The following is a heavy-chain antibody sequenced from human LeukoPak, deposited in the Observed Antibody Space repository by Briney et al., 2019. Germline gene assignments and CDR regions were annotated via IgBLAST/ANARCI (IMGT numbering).Heavy chain of an antibody. CDR2: IYYSGST. CDR1: GGSISSYY. J-gene: IGHJ4*02. V-gene: IGHV4-59*08. CDR3: ARKGGYSFDY. Sequence: SETLSLTCTVSGGSISSYYWSWIRQPPGKGLEWIGYIYYSGSTNYNPSLKSRVTISVDTSKNQLSLKLSSVTAADTAVYYCARKGGYSFDYWGQGTLVTVSS.